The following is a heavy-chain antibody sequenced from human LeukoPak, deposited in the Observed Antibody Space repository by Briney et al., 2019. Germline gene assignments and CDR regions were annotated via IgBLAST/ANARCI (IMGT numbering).Heavy chain of an antibody. Sequence: GASVKVSCKASGYTFTSYAISWVRQAPGQGLEWMGWISADNGNTDYAQRFQGRVTMTTDTSTSTAYMELSSLRSEDTAVYYCASTRTYYYDSSGYYLFDYWGQGTLVTVSS. CDR1: GYTFTSYA. CDR2: ISADNGNT. D-gene: IGHD3-22*01. V-gene: IGHV1-18*01. CDR3: ASTRTYYYDSSGYYLFDY. J-gene: IGHJ4*02.